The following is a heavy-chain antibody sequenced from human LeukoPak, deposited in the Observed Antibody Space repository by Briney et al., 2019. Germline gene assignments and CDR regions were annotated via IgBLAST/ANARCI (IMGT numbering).Heavy chain of an antibody. CDR1: GYTLTNSY. J-gene: IGHJ4*02. V-gene: IGHV1-46*01. CDR2: INPSGGST. CDR3: ARGGTGYFDY. Sequence: ASVKVSCKASGYTLTNSYMHWVRQAPGQGLEWMGIINPSGGSTSYAQKFQGRITLTRDTSTSTVYMELSSLRSEDTAVFYCARGGTGYFDYWGQGTLVTVSS. D-gene: IGHD3-10*01.